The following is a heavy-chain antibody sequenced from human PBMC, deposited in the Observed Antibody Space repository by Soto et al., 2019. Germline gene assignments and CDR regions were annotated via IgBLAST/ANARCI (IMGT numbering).Heavy chain of an antibody. Sequence: SETLSLTCAVSGGSISGSSFYWGWIRQPPEKGLVSIGSIHYSGSTYYNPSLKSRVTMSVDTSKNQFSLKLTSVTAADTAVYYCAGQSTGYSVEVDYWGQGTLVTVSS. CDR2: IHYSGST. CDR1: GGSISGSSFY. V-gene: IGHV4-39*01. D-gene: IGHD6-13*01. CDR3: AGQSTGYSVEVDY. J-gene: IGHJ4*02.